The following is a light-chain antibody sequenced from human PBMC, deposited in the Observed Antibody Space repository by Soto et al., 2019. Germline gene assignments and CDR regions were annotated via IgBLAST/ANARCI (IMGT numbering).Light chain of an antibody. Sequence: DIQMTQSPSTLSASIGDRVTITCRASQTVYTWLAWYQQKPGTAPKLLIYEASTLHSGVPPRFSGSGSGTEFTLVISRLQPDDLATYYCQQYSSYSPYTFGQGTKVE. CDR1: QTVYTW. V-gene: IGKV1-5*03. CDR3: QQYSSYSPYT. CDR2: EAS. J-gene: IGKJ2*01.